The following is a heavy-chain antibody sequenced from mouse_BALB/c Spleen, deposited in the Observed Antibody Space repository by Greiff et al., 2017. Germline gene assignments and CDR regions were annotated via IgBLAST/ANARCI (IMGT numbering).Heavy chain of an antibody. D-gene: IGHD2-2*01. CDR2: IRNKANGYTA. J-gene: IGHJ3*01. CDR3: ARDGYGFAY. CDR1: GFTFTDYD. Sequence: EVKLVESGGGLVQPGGSLRLSCATSGFTFTDYDMSWVRQPPGKALEWLGFIRNKANGYTAEYSASVKGRFTISRDNSHSILYLQMNTLRAEDSATDYCARDGYGFAYWGQGTLVTVSA. V-gene: IGHV7-3*02.